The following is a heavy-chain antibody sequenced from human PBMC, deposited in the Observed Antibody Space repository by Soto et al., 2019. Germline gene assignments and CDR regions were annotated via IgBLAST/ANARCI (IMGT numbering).Heavy chain of an antibody. D-gene: IGHD5-18*01. J-gene: IGHJ4*02. Sequence: EVQLLESGGGLVQSGGSLRLSCAASGFTFSNYVMSWVRQVPGKGLEWVSAITGTGGTTYYADSVKGRFTISRDNSKNTLYLQMNSLSVEDSAVYYCAKGERGYSYGQPLDYWGQGTLVTVSS. CDR2: ITGTGGTT. CDR3: AKGERGYSYGQPLDY. V-gene: IGHV3-23*01. CDR1: GFTFSNYV.